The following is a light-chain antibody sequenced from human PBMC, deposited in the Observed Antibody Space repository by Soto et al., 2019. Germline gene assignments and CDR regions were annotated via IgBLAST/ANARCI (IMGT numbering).Light chain of an antibody. CDR2: AAS. CDR3: QQSYSTPLP. Sequence: DIKMTRSPSSLSASVGAGVTITCRATQSISSYLNWHQQNPGKAPKLLIYAASSLQRGVPSRFSGSGSKTDFTLTISRLQPEDFAPYYCQQSYSTPLPFGGGTKVDIK. V-gene: IGKV1-39*01. J-gene: IGKJ4*01. CDR1: QSISSY.